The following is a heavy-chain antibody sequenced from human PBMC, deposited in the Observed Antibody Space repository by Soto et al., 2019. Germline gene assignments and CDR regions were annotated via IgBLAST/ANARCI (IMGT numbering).Heavy chain of an antibody. CDR1: GFTVSSNY. J-gene: IGHJ4*02. V-gene: IGHV3-66*01. CDR2: IYSGGST. CDR3: ARVPAAGIFDY. Sequence: EVQLVESGGGLVQPGGSLRLSCAASGFTVSSNYMSWVRQAPGKGLEWVSVIYSGGSTYYADSVKGRFTISRDNSKNTVYLQMNSLRAEDTAVYYCARVPAAGIFDYWGQGTLVSVSS. D-gene: IGHD6-13*01.